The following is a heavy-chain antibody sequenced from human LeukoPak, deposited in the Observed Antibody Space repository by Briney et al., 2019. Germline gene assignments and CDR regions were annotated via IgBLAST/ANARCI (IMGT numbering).Heavy chain of an antibody. D-gene: IGHD4-17*01. Sequence: GKSLTLSCVVSGFNFDNFAMHWVRQPLGKGLEWVAVISHDQKTKYYADSMKGRITISRDNSKNTLYLQMNSLRAEDTAVYYCAKVTVTTIYYYYGMDVWGQGTTVTVSS. V-gene: IGHV3-30*04. J-gene: IGHJ6*02. CDR2: ISHDQKTK. CDR1: GFNFDNFA. CDR3: AKVTVTTIYYYYGMDV.